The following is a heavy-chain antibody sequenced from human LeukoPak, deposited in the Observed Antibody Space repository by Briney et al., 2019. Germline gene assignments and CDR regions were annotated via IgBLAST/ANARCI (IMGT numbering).Heavy chain of an antibody. CDR2: INQDGSDK. V-gene: IGHV3-7*04. J-gene: IGHJ3*01. D-gene: IGHD6-13*01. CDR3: ARADSSSWPGEAFDA. Sequence: GGSLRLSCAASGFTFSSFWMSWVRQAPGKGLEWGANINQDGSDKYYVDSVKGRFTISRDNAKNSLYLQMNSLRAEDTAVYYCARADSSSWPGEAFDAWGQGTMVTVSS. CDR1: GFTFSSFW.